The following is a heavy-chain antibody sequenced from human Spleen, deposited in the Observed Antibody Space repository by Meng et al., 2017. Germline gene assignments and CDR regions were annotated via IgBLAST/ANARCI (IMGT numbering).Heavy chain of an antibody. D-gene: IGHD3-10*01. Sequence: QVQLQQWGAGLLKPSETLSLTCVVYGGAFSGYYWSWIRQPPGKGLEWIGEINHNGSTNYNPSLRSRITVSVDTSKKQFSLKLTSVTAAETAVYSCMRGWGGSVWGQGTLVTVSS. CDR1: GGAFSGYY. V-gene: IGHV4-34*01. J-gene: IGHJ1*01. CDR2: INHNGST. CDR3: MRGWGGSV.